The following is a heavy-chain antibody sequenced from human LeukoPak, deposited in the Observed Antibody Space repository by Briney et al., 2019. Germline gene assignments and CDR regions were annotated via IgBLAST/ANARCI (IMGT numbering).Heavy chain of an antibody. D-gene: IGHD1-7*01. J-gene: IGHJ6*03. CDR1: GGSISSHY. Sequence: SSETLSLTCTVSGGSISSHYWSWIRRPPGKGLEWIGYVFYTGDTNYNPSLKSRVTISLDTSKNQFFLKLTSVTAADTAVYYCARDNWNSGYMDFCGQGTTVTVSS. CDR3: ARDNWNSGYMDF. CDR2: VFYTGDT. V-gene: IGHV4-59*11.